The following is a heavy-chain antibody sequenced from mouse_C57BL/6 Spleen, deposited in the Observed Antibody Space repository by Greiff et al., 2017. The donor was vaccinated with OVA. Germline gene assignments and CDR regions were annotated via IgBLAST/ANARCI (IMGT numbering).Heavy chain of an antibody. V-gene: IGHV1-55*01. J-gene: IGHJ1*03. CDR2: IYPGSGST. Sequence: QVQLQQPGAELVKPGASVKMSCKASGYTFTSYWITWVKQRPGQGLEWIGDIYPGSGSTNYNEKFKSKATLTVDTSSSTAYMQLSSLTSEDSAVYYCARRRGDYYGSSHWYFDVWGTGTTVTVSS. CDR1: GYTFTSYW. CDR3: ARRRGDYYGSSHWYFDV. D-gene: IGHD1-1*01.